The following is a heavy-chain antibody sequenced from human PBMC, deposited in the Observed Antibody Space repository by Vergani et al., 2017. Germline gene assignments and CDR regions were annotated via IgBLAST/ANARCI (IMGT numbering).Heavy chain of an antibody. J-gene: IGHJ4*02. Sequence: QVQLVESGGGVVQPGTSLRLSFVVSGFDLNRHAMYGVLQAPGKGLEWVVGISFDGTNEYYPDLVKARFTISRDIAKNTLYLQMNSLRAEDTAVYYCARDMSLWYWGQGTPVTVSS. V-gene: IGHV3-30-3*01. CDR2: ISFDGTNE. CDR3: ARDMSLWY. D-gene: IGHD3/OR15-3a*01. CDR1: GFDLNRHA.